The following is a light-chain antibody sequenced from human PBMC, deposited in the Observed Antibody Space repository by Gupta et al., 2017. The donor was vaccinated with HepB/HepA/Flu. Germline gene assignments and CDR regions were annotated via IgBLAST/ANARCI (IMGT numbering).Light chain of an antibody. V-gene: IGKV2-30*01. CDR2: QVS. J-gene: IGKJ1*01. Sequence: DVVLTQSPPSLPVSLGQPASISCRSSQSLVYSDGNTYLNWFHQRPGQSPRRLIYQVSKRDSGVPDRISGRGSGTXFTLKIXRVEAEDAGVYCCKQGKHWPGTFGXGTKVEIK. CDR1: QSLVYSDGNTY. CDR3: KQGKHWPGT.